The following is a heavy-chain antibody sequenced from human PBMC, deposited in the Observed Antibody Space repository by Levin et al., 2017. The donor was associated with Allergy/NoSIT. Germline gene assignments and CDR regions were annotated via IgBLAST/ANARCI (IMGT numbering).Heavy chain of an antibody. D-gene: IGHD1-7*01. Sequence: SQTLSLTCAISGDSVSSTSAAWNWIRQSPSRGLEWLGRTYYRSKWYNDYAVSVKSRITINPDTSKNQFSLQLNSVTPEDTAVYYCARGLWDITGTTFWFDPWGQGTLVTVSS. CDR2: TYYRSKWYN. J-gene: IGHJ5*02. CDR1: GDSVSSTSAA. V-gene: IGHV6-1*01. CDR3: ARGLWDITGTTFWFDP.